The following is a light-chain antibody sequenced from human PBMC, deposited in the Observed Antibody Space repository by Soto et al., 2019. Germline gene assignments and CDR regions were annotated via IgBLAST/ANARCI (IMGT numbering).Light chain of an antibody. CDR1: QSVSSNY. Sequence: TKSPGTMSLSPGERATLSCRASQSVSSNYLAWYQQKPGQAPKVLIYDASNRATGIPARFSGSGSGTDFTLTISRLEPEDFAVYYCQQYGSSPTFGGGTKVDNK. CDR2: DAS. J-gene: IGKJ4*01. CDR3: QQYGSSPT. V-gene: IGKV3-20*01.